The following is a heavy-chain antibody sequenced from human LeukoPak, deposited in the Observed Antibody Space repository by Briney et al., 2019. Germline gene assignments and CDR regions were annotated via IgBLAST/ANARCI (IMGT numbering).Heavy chain of an antibody. CDR3: ARAMSIAARLQTIFDY. D-gene: IGHD6-6*01. J-gene: IGHJ4*02. Sequence: SETLSLTCTVSGGSISSALYHWGWIRQPPGKNLEWLGSVYYTGSTHNNPSLKSRVTISVDTSKNQFSLNLTSVTAADTAVYYCARAMSIAARLQTIFDYWGQGTLVTVSS. V-gene: IGHV4-39*07. CDR1: GGSISSALYH. CDR2: VYYTGST.